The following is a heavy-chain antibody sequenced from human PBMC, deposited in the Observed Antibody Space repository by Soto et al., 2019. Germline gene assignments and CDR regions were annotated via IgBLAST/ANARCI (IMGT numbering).Heavy chain of an antibody. CDR2: ISGSGGST. D-gene: IGHD1-26*01. V-gene: IGHV3-23*01. CDR3: AKVDGGSYLRFDY. CDR1: GLTFRTYA. Sequence: GGSLRLSCAAPGLTFRTYAMTWVRQAPGKGLEWVSIISGSGGSTYYADSVKGRFTVSRDNSKNTLYVQMNSLRAEDTAVYYCAKVDGGSYLRFDYWGQGA. J-gene: IGHJ4*02.